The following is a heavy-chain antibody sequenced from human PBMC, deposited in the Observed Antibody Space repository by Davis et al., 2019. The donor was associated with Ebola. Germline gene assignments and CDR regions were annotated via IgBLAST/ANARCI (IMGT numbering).Heavy chain of an antibody. Sequence: GESLKISCAASGFSFSDYFMSWIRQAPGKEMEWIAYISGSGSTIYYADSVEGRFTISRDNAKSSLVLQMDSLRGEDTAVYYCARGRRGYSRGPYYFNYYMDVWGKGTTVTVSS. CDR2: ISGSGSTI. CDR3: ARGRRGYSRGPYYFNYYMDV. J-gene: IGHJ6*03. D-gene: IGHD5-18*01. CDR1: GFSFSDYF. V-gene: IGHV3-11*04.